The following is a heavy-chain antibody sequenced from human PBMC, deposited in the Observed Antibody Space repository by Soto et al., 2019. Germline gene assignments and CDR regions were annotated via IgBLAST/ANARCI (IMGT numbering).Heavy chain of an antibody. CDR2: ISGSGHYT. V-gene: IGHV3-23*01. CDR1: GFTFSSYA. D-gene: IGHD3-3*01. CDR3: ARGRLVSEPYYDFWSGYYAY. J-gene: IGHJ4*01. Sequence: GGSLRLSCAASGFTFSSYAMRWVRQAPGKGLEWVSAISGSGHYTYYADSVKGRFTISRDNPKNTVYLQMNSLRAEDTAVYYCARGRLVSEPYYDFWSGYYAYWGHGSLVTVSS.